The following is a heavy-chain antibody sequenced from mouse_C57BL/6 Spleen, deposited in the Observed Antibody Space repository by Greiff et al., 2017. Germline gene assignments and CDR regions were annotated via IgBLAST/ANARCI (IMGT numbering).Heavy chain of an antibody. Sequence: DVKLQESGPGLVKPSQSLSLTCSVTGYSITSGYYWNWIRQFPGNKLEWMGYISYDGSNNYNPSLKNRISITRDTSKNQFFLKLNSVTTEDTATYYCARDKDWDRWYFDVWGTGTTVTVSS. CDR2: ISYDGSN. V-gene: IGHV3-6*01. CDR3: ARDKDWDRWYFDV. CDR1: GYSITSGYY. D-gene: IGHD4-1*01. J-gene: IGHJ1*03.